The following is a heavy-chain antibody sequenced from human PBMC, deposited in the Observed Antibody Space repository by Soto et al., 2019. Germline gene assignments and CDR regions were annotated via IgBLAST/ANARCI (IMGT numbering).Heavy chain of an antibody. CDR3: ARAAAYYDFWSGYFGWFDP. J-gene: IGHJ5*02. Sequence: SETLSLTCTVSGGSIRRYYWSWIRQPPGKGLEWIGYIYYSGSTNYNPSLKSRVTISVDTSKNQFSLKLSSVTAADTAVYYCARAAAYYDFWSGYFGWFDPWGQGTLVTVSS. V-gene: IGHV4-59*01. D-gene: IGHD3-3*01. CDR1: GGSIRRYY. CDR2: IYYSGST.